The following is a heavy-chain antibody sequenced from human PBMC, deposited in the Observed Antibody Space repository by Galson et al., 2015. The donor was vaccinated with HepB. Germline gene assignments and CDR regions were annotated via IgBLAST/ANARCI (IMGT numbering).Heavy chain of an antibody. D-gene: IGHD3-22*01. V-gene: IGHV3-30-3*01. CDR2: ISYDGSNK. CDR1: GFTFSSYA. Sequence: SLRLSCAASGFTFSSYAMHWVRQAPGKGLEWVAVISYDGSNKYYADSVKGRFTISRDNSKNTLYLQMNSLRAEDTAVYYCARGRYDSSGYYYYYGMDVWGQGTTVTVSS. J-gene: IGHJ6*02. CDR3: ARGRYDSSGYYYYYGMDV.